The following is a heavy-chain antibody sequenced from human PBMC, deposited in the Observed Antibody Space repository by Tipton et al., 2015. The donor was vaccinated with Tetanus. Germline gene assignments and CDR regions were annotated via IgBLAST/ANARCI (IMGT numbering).Heavy chain of an antibody. Sequence: TLSLTCTVSSVSIADNTNYWGWIRQPPGKGLEWFGSIYSSGDTYSNPSLKSRVTMSVDTSRNQFSLRRGSVTAADTAEYYCARHNSGYFTFFDSWGQGILVTVSS. CDR2: IYSSGDT. CDR3: ARHNSGYFTFFDS. V-gene: IGHV4-39*01. J-gene: IGHJ4*02. CDR1: SVSIADNTNY. D-gene: IGHD3-3*01.